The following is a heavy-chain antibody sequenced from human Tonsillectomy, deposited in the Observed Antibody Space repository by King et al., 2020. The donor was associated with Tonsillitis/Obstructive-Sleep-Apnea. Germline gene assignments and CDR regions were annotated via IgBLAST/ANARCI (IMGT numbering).Heavy chain of an antibody. Sequence: QLVQSGGGLIQPGGSLRLSCAASGFTVSGNSMSWVRQAPGTGLEWVAVIYSGGSTYYADSVKVRFTITRDNSKNTLYFQMNSLRAEETAVYYCAREMDVGAYDYWGQGTLVTVSS. CDR2: IYSGGST. CDR1: GFTVSGNS. CDR3: AREMDVGAYDY. V-gene: IGHV3-53*01. D-gene: IGHD1-26*01. J-gene: IGHJ4*02.